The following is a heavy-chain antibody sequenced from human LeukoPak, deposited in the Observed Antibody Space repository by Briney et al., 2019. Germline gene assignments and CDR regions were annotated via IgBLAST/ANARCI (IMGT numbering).Heavy chain of an antibody. CDR2: INPSGGST. Sequence: GASVKVSCKASGYTFTSYYMHWVRQAPGQGLEWMGIINPSGGSTSYAQKFQGRVTMTRDTSTSTVYMELSSLRSEDTAVYYCARDLRDAAYCGGDCYSPTFDYWGQGTPVTVSS. D-gene: IGHD2-21*02. CDR1: GYTFTSYY. J-gene: IGHJ4*02. CDR3: ARDLRDAAYCGGDCYSPTFDY. V-gene: IGHV1-46*01.